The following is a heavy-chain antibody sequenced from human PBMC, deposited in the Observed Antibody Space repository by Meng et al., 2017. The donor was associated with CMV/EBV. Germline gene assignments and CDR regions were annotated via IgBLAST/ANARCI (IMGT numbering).Heavy chain of an antibody. J-gene: IGHJ6*02. CDR3: AKTGAYCSSTSCLSGMDV. D-gene: IGHD2-2*01. Sequence: GGSLRLSCAASGFTFSSYWMSWVRQAPGKGLEWVANIKQDGSEKYYVDSVKGRFTISRDNSKNTLYLQMNSLRAEDTAVYYCAKTGAYCSSTSCLSGMDVWGQGTTVTVSS. V-gene: IGHV3-7*01. CDR2: IKQDGSEK. CDR1: GFTFSSYW.